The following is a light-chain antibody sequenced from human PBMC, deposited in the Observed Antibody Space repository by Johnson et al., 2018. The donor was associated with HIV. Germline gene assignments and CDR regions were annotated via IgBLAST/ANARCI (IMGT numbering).Light chain of an antibody. CDR3: GTWDSSLSAEV. CDR1: SSNIGNNY. V-gene: IGLV1-51*01. Sequence: QSVLTQPPSVSAAPGQKVTISCSGSSSNIGNNYVSWYQQLPGTAPKLLIYDNNKRPSGIPDRFSGSKSGTSATLGITGLQTGDEADYYCGTWDSSLSAEVFGTGTNVTVL. CDR2: DNN. J-gene: IGLJ1*01.